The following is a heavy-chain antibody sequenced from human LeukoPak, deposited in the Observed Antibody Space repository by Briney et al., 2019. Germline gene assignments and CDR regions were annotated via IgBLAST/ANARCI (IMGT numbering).Heavy chain of an antibody. D-gene: IGHD6-13*01. Sequence: LETLSLTCTVSGGSISSYYWSWIRQPPGKGLEWIGYIYYSGSTNYNPSLKSRVTISVDTSKNQFSLKLSSVTAADTAVYYCARAAAGTREVDYWGQGTLVTVSS. CDR2: IYYSGST. CDR1: GGSISSYY. CDR3: ARAAAGTREVDY. V-gene: IGHV4-59*01. J-gene: IGHJ4*02.